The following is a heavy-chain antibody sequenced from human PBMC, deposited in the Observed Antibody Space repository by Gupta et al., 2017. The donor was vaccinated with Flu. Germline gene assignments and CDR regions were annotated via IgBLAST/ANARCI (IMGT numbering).Heavy chain of an antibody. D-gene: IGHD3-3*01. J-gene: IGHJ4*02. V-gene: IGHV3-49*04. CDR1: GFNFNDYA. CDR2: IRSKASGGTT. Sequence: EVQLVESGGDMVQPGRSLRLSCITSGFNFNDYALSWVRQAPGKGLEWMGFIRSKASGGTTNYAASVKDRIIISRDDSKSIAYLQMSSLTSEDTAVHYCTRGNDLWSGYSPNSYYWGQGTLVTVSS. CDR3: TRGNDLWSGYSPNSYY.